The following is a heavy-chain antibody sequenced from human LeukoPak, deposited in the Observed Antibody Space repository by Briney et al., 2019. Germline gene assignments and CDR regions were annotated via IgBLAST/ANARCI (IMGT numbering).Heavy chain of an antibody. V-gene: IGHV1-69*13. CDR2: IIPIFGTA. CDR3: ARAGPHTTVSSYYYMDV. J-gene: IGHJ6*03. D-gene: IGHD4-17*01. CDR1: GGTFSSYA. Sequence: SVKVSCKASGGTFSSYAISWVRQAPGRGLEWMGGIIPIFGTANYAQKFQGRVTITADEPTSTAYMELSSLRSEDTAVYYCARAGPHTTVSSYYYMDVWGKGTTVTISS.